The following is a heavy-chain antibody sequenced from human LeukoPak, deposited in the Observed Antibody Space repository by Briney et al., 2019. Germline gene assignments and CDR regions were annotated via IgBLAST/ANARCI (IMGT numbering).Heavy chain of an antibody. Sequence: GGSLRLSCAASGFTFSSYGMHWVRQAPGKGLEWVGRIKSKTDGGTTDYAAPVKGRFTISRDDSKNTLYLQMNSLKTEDTAVYYCTTQLEIEWELPPFDYWGQGTLVTVSS. CDR1: GFTFSSYG. V-gene: IGHV3-15*01. CDR2: IKSKTDGGTT. CDR3: TTQLEIEWELPPFDY. J-gene: IGHJ4*02. D-gene: IGHD1-26*01.